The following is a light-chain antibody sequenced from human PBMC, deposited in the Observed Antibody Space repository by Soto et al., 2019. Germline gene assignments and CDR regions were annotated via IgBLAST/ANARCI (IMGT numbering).Light chain of an antibody. CDR1: SGDVGGYNY. V-gene: IGLV2-8*01. CDR2: QVS. Sequence: QSALTQPPSASGSPGQSVTISCTGTSGDVGGYNYVSWYQQHPGKAPKLIIYQVSKRPSGVPDRFSGSKSGHTASLTVSGRQAEDEADYYCSSFAGRYNLVLGGGTKLTVL. J-gene: IGLJ3*02. CDR3: SSFAGRYNLV.